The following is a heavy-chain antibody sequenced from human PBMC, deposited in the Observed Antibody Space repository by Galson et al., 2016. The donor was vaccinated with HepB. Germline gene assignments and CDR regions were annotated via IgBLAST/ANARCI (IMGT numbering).Heavy chain of an antibody. J-gene: IGHJ4*03. CDR3: ARDGDEYGDFASRYFDY. V-gene: IGHV1-46*01. Sequence: SVKVSCKAFGYTFTSYYMNWVRQAPGQGLEWMGLINPSGGSTSYAQKFQGRVTMTRDTSTSTVYMELSSPRSEDTAVYFCARDGDEYGDFASRYFDYWGQGTTVTVSS. CDR1: GYTFTSYY. D-gene: IGHD4-17*01. CDR2: INPSGGST.